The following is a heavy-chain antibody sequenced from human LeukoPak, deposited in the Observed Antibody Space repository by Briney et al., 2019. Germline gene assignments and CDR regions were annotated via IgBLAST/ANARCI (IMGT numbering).Heavy chain of an antibody. CDR3: ARSWRFCSGDSSYPIDY. CDR1: GYTFTGYY. J-gene: IGHJ4*02. Sequence: ASVKVSCKASGYTFTGYYMHWVRQAPGQGLEWMGWINPNSGGTNYAQKFQGRVTMTRDTSISTAHMELSRLRSDDTAVYYCARSWRFCSGDSSYPIDYWGQGPLVTVSS. V-gene: IGHV1-2*02. CDR2: INPNSGGT. D-gene: IGHD2-15*01.